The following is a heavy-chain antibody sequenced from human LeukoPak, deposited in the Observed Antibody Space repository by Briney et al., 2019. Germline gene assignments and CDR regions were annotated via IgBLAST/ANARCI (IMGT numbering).Heavy chain of an antibody. CDR3: ARHLSSAAVGGNLWFDP. CDR2: VCHSGST. CDR1: GYSISSTYC. D-gene: IGHD6-19*01. V-gene: IGHV4-38-2*02. J-gene: IGHJ5*02. Sequence: SETLSLTCTVSGYSISSTYCWGWIRQPPGKGLEWIGRVCHSGSTYYNPSLKSRVSISVDTSQNQFSLKLSSVTAADTAVYYCARHLSSAAVGGNLWFDPWGQGTLVTVSS.